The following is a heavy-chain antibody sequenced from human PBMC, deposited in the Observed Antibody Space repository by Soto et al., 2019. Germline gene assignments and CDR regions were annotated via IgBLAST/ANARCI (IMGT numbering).Heavy chain of an antibody. V-gene: IGHV1-69*13. Sequence: GASVKVSCKASGGTFSSYAISWVRQAPGQGLEWMGGIIPIFGTANYAQKFQGRVTITADESTSTAYMELSSLRSEDTAVYYCARVQTDYYYYYGMDVWGQGTTVTVSS. CDR3: ARVQTDYYYYYGMDV. CDR1: GGTFSSYA. CDR2: IIPIFGTA. J-gene: IGHJ6*02. D-gene: IGHD1-1*01.